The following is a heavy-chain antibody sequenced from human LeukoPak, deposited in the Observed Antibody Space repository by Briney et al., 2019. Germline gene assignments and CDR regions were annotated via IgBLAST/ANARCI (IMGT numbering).Heavy chain of an antibody. V-gene: IGHV4-30-2*01. Sequence: SETLSLTCAVSGGSISSGGYSWSWIRQPPGKGLEWIGYIYHSGCTYYNPSLKSRVTISVDRSKNQFSLKLSSVTAADTAVYYCARALTYYYDSSGYYKSYDAFDIWGQGTMVTVSS. CDR2: IYHSGCT. D-gene: IGHD3-22*01. CDR3: ARALTYYYDSSGYYKSYDAFDI. CDR1: GGSISSGGYS. J-gene: IGHJ3*02.